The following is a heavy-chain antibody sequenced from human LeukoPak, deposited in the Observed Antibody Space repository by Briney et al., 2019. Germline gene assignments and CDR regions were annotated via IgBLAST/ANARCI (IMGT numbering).Heavy chain of an antibody. CDR3: ARDRGSYCSSTSCYVY. J-gene: IGHJ4*02. CDR2: ISSSSSYI. V-gene: IGHV3-21*01. CDR1: GFTFSSYS. D-gene: IGHD2-2*01. Sequence: GGSLRLSCAASGFTFSSYSMNWVRQAPGKGLEWVSSISSSSSYIYYADSVKGRFTISRDNAKNSLYLQMNSLRAEDTAVYYCARDRGSYCSSTSCYVYWGQGTLVTVSS.